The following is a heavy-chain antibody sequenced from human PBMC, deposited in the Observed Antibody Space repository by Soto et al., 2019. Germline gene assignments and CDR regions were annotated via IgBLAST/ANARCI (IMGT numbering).Heavy chain of an antibody. Sequence: EVHLLESGGGLVQPGGSLRLSCAASELSSSNHAMTWVRQAPGKGLEWVSGISGTGGGAYYADSVKGRFTISRDNARSTLYLPMNSLRLEDTAVYFCASGGLHGYTNGGLSYFHSWGQGTLVTVSS. CDR2: ISGTGGGA. J-gene: IGHJ4*02. CDR3: ASGGLHGYTNGGLSYFHS. CDR1: ELSSSNHA. D-gene: IGHD5-18*01. V-gene: IGHV3-23*01.